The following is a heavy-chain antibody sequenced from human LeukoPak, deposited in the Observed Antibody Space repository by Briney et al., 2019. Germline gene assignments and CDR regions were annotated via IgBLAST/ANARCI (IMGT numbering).Heavy chain of an antibody. CDR1: GFTFSSYW. CDR3: ATISSYIVVVPAARPYYMDV. D-gene: IGHD2-2*01. J-gene: IGHJ6*03. V-gene: IGHV3-7*01. CDR2: IKQDGSEK. Sequence: PGGSLRLSCAASGFTFSSYWMSWVRQAPGKGLEWVANIKQDGSEKYYVDSVKGRFTISRDNAKNSLYLQMNSLRAEDTAVYYCATISSYIVVVPAARPYYMDVWGKGTTVTVSS.